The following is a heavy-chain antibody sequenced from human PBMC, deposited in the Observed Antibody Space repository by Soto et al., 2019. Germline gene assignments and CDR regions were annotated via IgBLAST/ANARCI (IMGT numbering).Heavy chain of an antibody. Sequence: QVQLQESGPGLVKPSGTLSLTCAVSGGSISSSNWWSWVRQPPGKGLEWIGEIYHSGSTNYNPSLKSRSTISGDMSKNQFSLKLSSVTAADTAVYYCARDLYCSGGSCSLGMDVWGQGTTVTVSS. CDR1: GGSISSSNW. CDR3: ARDLYCSGGSCSLGMDV. V-gene: IGHV4-4*02. D-gene: IGHD2-15*01. CDR2: IYHSGST. J-gene: IGHJ6*02.